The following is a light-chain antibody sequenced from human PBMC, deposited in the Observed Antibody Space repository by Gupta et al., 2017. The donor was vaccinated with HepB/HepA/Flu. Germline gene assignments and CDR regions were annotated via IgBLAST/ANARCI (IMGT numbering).Light chain of an antibody. J-gene: IGKJ4*01. V-gene: IGKV1-9*01. CDR2: AAS. CDR3: QQFKSYPLT. CDR1: QGISSY. Sequence: IQLPQSPSFLSASVGDRVTITCRASQGISSYLVWYQQKPGKAPKLLIYAASTLQSGVPSRFSGSGSGTDFTLTISSLQPEDFATYYCQQFKSYPLTFGGGTKVEIK.